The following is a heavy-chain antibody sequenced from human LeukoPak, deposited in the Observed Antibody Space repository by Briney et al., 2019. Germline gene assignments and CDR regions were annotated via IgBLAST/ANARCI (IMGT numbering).Heavy chain of an antibody. D-gene: IGHD3-10*01. V-gene: IGHV1-2*02. CDR3: ARDFSGANWFDP. CDR1: GHTFTGYY. J-gene: IGHJ5*02. Sequence: GASVKVSCKASGHTFTGYYMHWVRQAPGQWLEWMGGINPNSGGTNYAQKFQGRVTMTRDTSISTAYMELSRLRSDDTAVYYCARDFSGANWFDPWGQGTLVTVSS. CDR2: INPNSGGT.